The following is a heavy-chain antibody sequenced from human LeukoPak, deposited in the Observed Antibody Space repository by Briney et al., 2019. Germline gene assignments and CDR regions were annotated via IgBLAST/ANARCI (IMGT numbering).Heavy chain of an antibody. Sequence: GGSLRLSCAASGFTFNNYVMNWVRQAPGKGLEWVSGISGSGSSTYYADSVKGRFTISRDNSENTLSLQMNSLRADDTAIYYCAKSCNSGNCYYNYWGQGTLVTVSS. CDR3: AKSCNSGNCYYNY. CDR2: ISGSGSST. CDR1: GFTFNNYV. V-gene: IGHV3-23*01. J-gene: IGHJ4*02. D-gene: IGHD2/OR15-2a*01.